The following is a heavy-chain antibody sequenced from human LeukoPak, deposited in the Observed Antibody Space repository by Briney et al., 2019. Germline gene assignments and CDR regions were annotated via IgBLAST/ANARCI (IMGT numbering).Heavy chain of an antibody. CDR2: IYGDGSFT. CDR1: GFTFSNFW. CDR3: ARSSYSSSSSV. J-gene: IGHJ3*01. D-gene: IGHD6-6*01. Sequence: GVSLRLSCAASGFTFSNFWMHWVRQAPGKGLVWVALIYGDGSFTRYADSVKGRFTISRDNAKNSLYLQINSLRAEDTAVYYCARSSYSSSSSVWGQGTMVTVSS. V-gene: IGHV3-74*01.